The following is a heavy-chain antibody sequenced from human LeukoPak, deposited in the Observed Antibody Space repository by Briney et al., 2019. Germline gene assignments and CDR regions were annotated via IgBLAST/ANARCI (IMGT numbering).Heavy chain of an antibody. CDR1: GFTFSSYE. V-gene: IGHV3-48*03. J-gene: IGHJ5*02. D-gene: IGHD2-2*02. CDR3: ALALRGYIISSTS. Sequence: PGGSLRLSCAASGFTFSSYEMNWVRQAPGKGLEWVSYISSSGSTIYYADSVKGRFTISRDNAKNSLYLQMNSLRAEDTALYYCALALRGYIISSTSWGQGTLVTVSS. CDR2: ISSSGSTI.